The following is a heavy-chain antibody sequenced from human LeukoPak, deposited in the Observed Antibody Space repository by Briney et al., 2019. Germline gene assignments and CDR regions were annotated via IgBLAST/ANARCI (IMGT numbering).Heavy chain of an antibody. CDR3: ARGNRGYYDILTGYARSRYWFDP. CDR1: GGSISSSSYY. Sequence: SETLSLTCTVSGGSISSSSYYWGWIRQPPGKGLEWIGSIYYSGSTYYNPFLKSRVTISVDTSKNQFSLKLSSVTAADTAVYYCARGNRGYYDILTGYARSRYWFDPWGQGTLVTVSS. V-gene: IGHV4-39*07. D-gene: IGHD3-9*01. CDR2: IYYSGST. J-gene: IGHJ5*02.